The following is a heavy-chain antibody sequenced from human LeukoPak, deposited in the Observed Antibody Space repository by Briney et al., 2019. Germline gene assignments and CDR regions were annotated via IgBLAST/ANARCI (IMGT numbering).Heavy chain of an antibody. CDR2: ISWSSVTI. CDR3: AKGIEAVAGTRGAFDI. CDR1: GFTFGDYA. D-gene: IGHD6-19*01. Sequence: GGSLRLSCAASGFTFGDYAMHWVRQAPGKGLEWVSGISWSSVTIGYADSVKGRFTISRDNAKNSLYLQMNSLRAEDTALYYCAKGIEAVAGTRGAFDIWSQGTMVTVSS. J-gene: IGHJ3*02. V-gene: IGHV3-9*01.